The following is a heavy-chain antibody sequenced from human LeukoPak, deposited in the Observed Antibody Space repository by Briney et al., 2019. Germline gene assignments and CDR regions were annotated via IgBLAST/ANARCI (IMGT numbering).Heavy chain of an antibody. Sequence: KPSETLSLTCTVSGGSISSYYWSWIRKPPGKGLEWIGYIYYSGSTNYNPSLKSRVTISVDTSRNQFSLKLSSVTAADTAVYYCARDSAYYDSSGYYEYYFDYWGQGTLVTVSS. CDR3: ARDSAYYDSSGYYEYYFDY. CDR1: GGSISSYY. D-gene: IGHD3-22*01. J-gene: IGHJ4*02. V-gene: IGHV4-59*01. CDR2: IYYSGST.